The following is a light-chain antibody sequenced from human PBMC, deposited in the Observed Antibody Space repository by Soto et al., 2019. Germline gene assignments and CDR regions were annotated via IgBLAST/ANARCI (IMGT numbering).Light chain of an antibody. J-gene: IGKJ2*01. V-gene: IGKV3D-15*01. CDR1: QSVSSN. CDR3: QQYNNWPPYT. CDR2: GAS. Sequence: EIVMTQSPATLSVSPGERATLSCRASQSVSSNLAWYQQKPGQAPRLLIYGASTRATDIPARFSGSGSGTEFTLTISSLLSEDFAVYYCQQYNNWPPYTFGQGTKLEIK.